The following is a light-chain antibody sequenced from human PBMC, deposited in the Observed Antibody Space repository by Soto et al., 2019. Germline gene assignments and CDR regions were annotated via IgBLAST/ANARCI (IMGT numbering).Light chain of an antibody. V-gene: IGLV2-14*01. J-gene: IGLJ1*01. CDR3: SSYTNINTRACV. CDR1: IHYDF. Sequence: QSVLTQPASVSGSPGQSITISCTGYIHYDFVSWYQQHPRKAPKLIIYEVTDRPSGVSNRFSGSKSGNTASLTISGLQAEDEAEYYCSSYTNINTRACVFGTGTKGTVL. CDR2: EVT.